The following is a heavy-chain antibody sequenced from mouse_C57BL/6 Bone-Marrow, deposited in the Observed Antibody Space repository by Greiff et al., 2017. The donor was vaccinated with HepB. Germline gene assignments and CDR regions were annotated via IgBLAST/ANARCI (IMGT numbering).Heavy chain of an antibody. CDR2: IDPETGGT. Sequence: QVQLQQSGAELVRPGASVTLSCKASGYTFTDYEMHWVKQTPVHGLEWIGAIDPETGGTAYNQKFKGKAILTADKSSSTAYMELRSLTSEDSAVYYCKRIYDGYYGGYYFDYWGQGTTLTVSS. J-gene: IGHJ2*01. CDR1: GYTFTDYE. D-gene: IGHD2-3*01. CDR3: KRIYDGYYGGYYFDY. V-gene: IGHV1-15*01.